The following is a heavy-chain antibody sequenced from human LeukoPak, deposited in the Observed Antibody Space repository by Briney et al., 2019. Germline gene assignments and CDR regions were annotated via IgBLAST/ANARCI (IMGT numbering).Heavy chain of an antibody. CDR3: ASERYDYVWGSYRYGGFDY. J-gene: IGHJ4*02. CDR2: IKQDGSEK. CDR1: GFTFSSYW. D-gene: IGHD3-16*02. V-gene: IGHV3-7*01. Sequence: PGGSLRLSCAASGFTFSSYWMSWVRQAPGKGLEWVANIKQDGSEKYYVDSVKGRFTISRDNAKNSLYLQMNSLRAEDTAVYYCASERYDYVWGSYRYGGFDYWGQGTLVTVSS.